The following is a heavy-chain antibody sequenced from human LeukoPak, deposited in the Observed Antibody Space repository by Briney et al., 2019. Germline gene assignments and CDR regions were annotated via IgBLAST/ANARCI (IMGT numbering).Heavy chain of an antibody. J-gene: IGHJ4*02. D-gene: IGHD6-19*01. CDR1: GGTFISYA. V-gene: IGHV1-69*13. CDR3: ASHLGYSSGWYDY. CDR2: IIPIFGTA. Sequence: SVKVSCKASGGTFISYAISWVRQAPGQGLERMGGIIPIFGTANYAQKFQGRVTITADESTSTAYMELSSLRSEDTAVYYCASHLGYSSGWYDYWGQGTLVTVSS.